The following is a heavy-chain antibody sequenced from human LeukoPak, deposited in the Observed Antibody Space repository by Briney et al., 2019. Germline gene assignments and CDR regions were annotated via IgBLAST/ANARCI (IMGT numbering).Heavy chain of an antibody. D-gene: IGHD1-1*01. V-gene: IGHV3-7*01. CDR3: ARHTLWRFDY. CDR1: GFTFTNYW. Sequence: GGSRRLSCAAYGFTFTNYWLTWVRQAPGKGLEWVANINQDGGTEYYVDSMKGRFTISRDNAKNLVYLQINSLRAEDTAVYFCARHTLWRFDYWGQGALVTVSA. CDR2: INQDGGTE. J-gene: IGHJ4*02.